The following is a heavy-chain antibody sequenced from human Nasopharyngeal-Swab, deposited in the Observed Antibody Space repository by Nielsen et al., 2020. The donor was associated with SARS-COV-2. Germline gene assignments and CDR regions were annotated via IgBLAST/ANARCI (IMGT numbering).Heavy chain of an antibody. CDR3: ARVGDTAVLPASY. J-gene: IGHJ4*02. D-gene: IGHD5-18*01. V-gene: IGHV3-74*01. CDR1: GFTFGSYW. Sequence: GESLKISCAASGFTFGSYWMHWVRQAPGKGLMWVSHINADGSATTYADSVKGRFTISRDNAKNTLYLQMDSLRAEDTAVYYCARVGDTAVLPASYWGQGTLVTVSS. CDR2: INADGSAT.